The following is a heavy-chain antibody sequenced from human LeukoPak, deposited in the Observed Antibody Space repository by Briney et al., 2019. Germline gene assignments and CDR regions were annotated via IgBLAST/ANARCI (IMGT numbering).Heavy chain of an antibody. Sequence: ASVKLFCQASGLTYANHFIHWVRQAPGQGVEWMGVIIPSGGSTNYAQRFQGRLTVTTDTSTSAVYMDLGSLRSEDTAVCYCATTPLVRSPLYYFDYWGQGTLVTVSA. D-gene: IGHD3-10*01. V-gene: IGHV1-46*01. J-gene: IGHJ4*02. CDR3: ATTPLVRSPLYYFDY. CDR1: GLTYANHF. CDR2: IIPSGGST.